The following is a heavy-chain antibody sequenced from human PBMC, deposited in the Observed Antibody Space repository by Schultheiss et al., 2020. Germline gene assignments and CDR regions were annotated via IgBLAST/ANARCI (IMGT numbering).Heavy chain of an antibody. CDR3: ARSMIVVVNWFDP. J-gene: IGHJ5*02. CDR2: IYYSGST. D-gene: IGHD3-22*01. Sequence: AETLSITCTVSGGSISSYYWSWIRQPPGKGLEWIGYIYYSGSTNYNPSLKSRVTISVDTSKNQFSLKLSSVTAADTAVYYCARSMIVVVNWFDPWGQGTLVTSPQ. V-gene: IGHV4-59*01. CDR1: GGSISSYY.